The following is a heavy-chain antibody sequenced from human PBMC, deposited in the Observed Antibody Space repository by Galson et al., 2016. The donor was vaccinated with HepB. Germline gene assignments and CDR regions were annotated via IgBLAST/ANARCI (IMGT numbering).Heavy chain of an antibody. D-gene: IGHD6-19*01. J-gene: IGHJ4*02. CDR2: IAHDGSIA. CDR3: TKEPARRVSGWYFEE. Sequence: SLRLSCAASGFTFSDYGMHWVRQAPDKGLEWVTVIAHDGSIAFYADSVKGRFTASRDNSRNTLYLQMNNLINEDSALYYCTKEPARRVSGWYFEEWGQGTLGTVSS. V-gene: IGHV3-30*18. CDR1: GFTFSDYG.